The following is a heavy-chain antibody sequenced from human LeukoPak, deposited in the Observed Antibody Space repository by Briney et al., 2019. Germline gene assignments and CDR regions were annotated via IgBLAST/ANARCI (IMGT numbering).Heavy chain of an antibody. CDR3: ARGTGRLFDY. CDR1: GFTFSSYT. J-gene: IGHJ4*02. V-gene: IGHV3-21*01. CDR2: ITRSSNYI. Sequence: GGSLRLSCVASGFTFSSYTMNWVRQAPGKGLEWVSSITRSSNYIYYADSVKGRFTISRDNAKNSLYLQMNSLRAEDTAVYYCARGTGRLFDYWGQGTLVTVSS.